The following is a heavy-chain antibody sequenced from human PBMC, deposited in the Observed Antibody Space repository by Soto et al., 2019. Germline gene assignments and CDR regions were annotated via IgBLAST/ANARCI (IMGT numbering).Heavy chain of an antibody. D-gene: IGHD4-17*01. J-gene: IGHJ6*02. CDR3: ARLYTYGNYYYGMDV. Sequence: PGESLKISCKGSGYSFTSYWISWVRQMPGKGLEWMGRIDPSDSYTNYSPSFQGHVTISADKSISTAYLQWSSLKASDTAMYYCARLYTYGNYYYGMDVWGQGTTVTVSS. CDR1: GYSFTSYW. V-gene: IGHV5-10-1*01. CDR2: IDPSDSYT.